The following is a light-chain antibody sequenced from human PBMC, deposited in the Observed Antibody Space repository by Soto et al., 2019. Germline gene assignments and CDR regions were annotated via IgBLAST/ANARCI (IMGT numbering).Light chain of an antibody. V-gene: IGLV1-40*01. Sequence: QSVLTQPPSVSGAPGQRVTISCTGSGSNIGAGYDVHWYQQFPGTAPKLLIYGNNNRPSGVPDRFSGSKSGTSASLAITGLQAEDEADYYCQSYDSSLSEVFGTWTKLTVL. CDR3: QSYDSSLSEV. CDR1: GSNIGAGYD. J-gene: IGLJ1*01. CDR2: GNN.